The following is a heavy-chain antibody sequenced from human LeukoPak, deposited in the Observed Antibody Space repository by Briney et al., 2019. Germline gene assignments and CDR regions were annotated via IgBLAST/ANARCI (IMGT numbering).Heavy chain of an antibody. CDR2: ISSGSVYI. V-gene: IGHV3-21*01. CDR3: ARGRLTPFDL. CDR1: RFTFSDYS. J-gene: IGHJ2*01. D-gene: IGHD4-23*01. Sequence: GGSLRLSCAASRFTFSDYSMNWVRQAPGKGLQWVASISSGSVYIYYADSMKGRFTISRDNAKNSLYLQMNSLRAEDTAVYYCARGRLTPFDLWGRGTLVTVSS.